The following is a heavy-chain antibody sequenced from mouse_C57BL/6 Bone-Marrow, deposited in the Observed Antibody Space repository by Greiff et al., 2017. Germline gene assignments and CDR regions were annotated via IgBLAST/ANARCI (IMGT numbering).Heavy chain of an antibody. CDR2: LDPSDSYT. CDR3: ARSVYYYGSSPWFAY. Sequence: QVQLQQPGAELVMPGASVKLSCKASGYSFTSYWMHWVKQRPGQGLEWIGELDPSDSYTNYNQKFKGKSTLTVDKSSSTAYMQLSSLTSEDSAVYYCARSVYYYGSSPWFAYWGQGTLVTVSA. CDR1: GYSFTSYW. D-gene: IGHD1-1*01. J-gene: IGHJ3*01. V-gene: IGHV1-69*01.